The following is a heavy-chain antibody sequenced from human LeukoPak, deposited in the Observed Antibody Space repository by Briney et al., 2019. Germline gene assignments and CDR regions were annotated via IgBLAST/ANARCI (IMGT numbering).Heavy chain of an antibody. CDR3: ARGLTRSGSGSYGDDY. D-gene: IGHD3-10*01. CDR1: GYTFTGYY. CDR2: INPNSGGT. Sequence: EASVKVSCKASGYTFTGYYMHWVRQAPGQGLEWMGWINPNSGGTNYAQKFQGRVTMTRDTSISTAYMELSRLRSDDTAVYYCARGLTRSGSGSYGDDYWGQGTLVTVSS. J-gene: IGHJ4*02. V-gene: IGHV1-2*02.